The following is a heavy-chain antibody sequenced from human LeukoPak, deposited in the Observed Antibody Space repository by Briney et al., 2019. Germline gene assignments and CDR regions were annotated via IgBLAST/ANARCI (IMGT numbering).Heavy chain of an antibody. V-gene: IGHV3-9*01. CDR1: GFTFDDYA. Sequence: GRSLRLSCAASGFTFDDYAMHWVRQAPGKGLEWVSGISWNSGSIGYADSVKGRFTISRDNAKNSLYLQMNSLRAEDTAVYYCAKDENYYGSGSYFDYWGQGTLVTVSS. J-gene: IGHJ4*02. CDR2: ISWNSGSI. CDR3: AKDENYYGSGSYFDY. D-gene: IGHD3-10*01.